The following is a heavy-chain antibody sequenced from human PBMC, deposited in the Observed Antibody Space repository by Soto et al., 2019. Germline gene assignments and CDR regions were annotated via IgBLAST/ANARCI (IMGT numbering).Heavy chain of an antibody. CDR3: ARQGLDYDILTSHYYYYYYMDV. J-gene: IGHJ6*03. CDR1: GGSISSYY. D-gene: IGHD3-9*01. V-gene: IGHV4-59*01. Sequence: TSETLSLTCTVSGGSISSYYWSWIRQPPGKGLEWIGYIYYSGSTNYNPSLKSRVTISVDTSKNQFSLKLSSVTAADTAVYYCARQGLDYDILTSHYYYYYYMDVWGKGTTVTVSS. CDR2: IYYSGST.